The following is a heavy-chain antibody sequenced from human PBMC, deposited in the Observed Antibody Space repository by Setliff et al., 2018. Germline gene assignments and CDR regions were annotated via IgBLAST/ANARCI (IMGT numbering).Heavy chain of an antibody. CDR1: GFTVSSNY. Sequence: GESLRLSCAASGFTVSSNYMSWVRQAPGKGLEWVSVYYSGGSTYYADSVKGRFTISRDNSKNTLYLQMNSLRAEDTAVYYCARGSVAGINDAFDIWGQGTMVTVSS. CDR3: ARGSVAGINDAFDI. J-gene: IGHJ3*02. V-gene: IGHV3-53*01. CDR2: YYSGGST. D-gene: IGHD6-19*01.